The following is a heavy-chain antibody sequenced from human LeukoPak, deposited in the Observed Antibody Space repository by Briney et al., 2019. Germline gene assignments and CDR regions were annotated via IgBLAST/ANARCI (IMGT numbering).Heavy chain of an antibody. V-gene: IGHV3-30*18. J-gene: IGHJ5*02. CDR1: GFTFSNFA. CDR2: ISYDGNTK. D-gene: IGHD1-1*01. CDR3: AKNSKLWSNPGHFDH. Sequence: PGGSLRLSCAASGFTFSNFAMHWVRQAPGKGLEWVASISYDGNTKYYEDSVEGRFTISRDNSKNTMYLQINSLRAEDTAVYYCAKNSKLWSNPGHFDHWGQGTLVTVSA.